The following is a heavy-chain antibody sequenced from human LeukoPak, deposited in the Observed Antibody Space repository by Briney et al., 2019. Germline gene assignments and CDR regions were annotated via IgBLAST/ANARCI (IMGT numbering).Heavy chain of an antibody. Sequence: ASVKVSCKASGYTFTSYYMHWVRQAPGQGLEWRGIINPSGGSTSYAQKFQGRVTMTRDTSTSTVYMELSSLRAEDTAVYYCAKELGWLRSYYHYYMDVWGKGTTVTVSS. D-gene: IGHD5-12*01. J-gene: IGHJ6*03. CDR2: INPSGGST. CDR3: AKELGWLRSYYHYYMDV. CDR1: GYTFTSYY. V-gene: IGHV1-46*01.